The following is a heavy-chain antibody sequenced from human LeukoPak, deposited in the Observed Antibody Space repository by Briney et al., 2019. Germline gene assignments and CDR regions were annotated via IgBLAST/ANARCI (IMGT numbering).Heavy chain of an antibody. CDR1: GYIFSNYW. CDR2: IYPGDSDT. J-gene: IGHJ4*02. V-gene: IGHV5-51*01. CDR3: ARLSQIQAAAGTCDY. Sequence: GESLKISCKGSGYIFSNYWIGWVRQMPGKGLEWMGIIYPGDSDTTYSPSFQGQVTISADRSISTAYLQWSSLTASDTAMYYCARLSQIQAAAGTCDYWGQGTLVTVSS. D-gene: IGHD6-13*01.